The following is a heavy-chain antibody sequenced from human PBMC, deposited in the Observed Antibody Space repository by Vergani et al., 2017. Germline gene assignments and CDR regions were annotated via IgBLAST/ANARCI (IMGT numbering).Heavy chain of an antibody. CDR2: INYSGST. CDR1: GGSISPYY. Sequence: QVQLQESGPGLVKPSETLSLTCTVSGGSISPYYWSWIRQPPGKGLEWIGYINYSGSTNYNPSLKSRVTISVDTSKNQFSLKLSSVTAADTAVYYCASMSNSGYLRYWGQGTLVTVSS. V-gene: IGHV4-59*01. CDR3: ASMSNSGYLRY. J-gene: IGHJ4*02. D-gene: IGHD3-22*01.